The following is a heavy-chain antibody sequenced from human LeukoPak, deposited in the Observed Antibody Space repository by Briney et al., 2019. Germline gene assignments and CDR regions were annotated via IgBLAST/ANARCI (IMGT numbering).Heavy chain of an antibody. V-gene: IGHV5-51*03. J-gene: IGHJ6*02. Sequence: GESLDISCKGSGYSFTTYWIGWVPQMPGKGLEWMGIIYPGDCDTRYHPSFQGQVTISADKSISTAYLQWSSLKASDTAMYYCARRSSGMDVWGRGNTDPVSS. CDR1: GYSFTTYW. D-gene: IGHD3-10*01. CDR3: ARRSSGMDV. CDR2: IYPGDCDT.